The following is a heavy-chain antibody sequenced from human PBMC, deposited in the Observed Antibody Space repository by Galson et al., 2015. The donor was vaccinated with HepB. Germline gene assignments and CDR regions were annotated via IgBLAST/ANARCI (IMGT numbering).Heavy chain of an antibody. CDR2: ISSSSSYI. CDR1: GFTFSSYS. D-gene: IGHD3-22*01. Sequence: SLRLSCAASGFTFSSYSMNWVRQAPGKGLEWVSSISSSSSYIYYADSVKGRFTISRDNAKNSLYLQMNSLRAEDTAVYYCARDGKIVDNDAFDIWGQGTMVTVSS. CDR3: ARDGKIVDNDAFDI. V-gene: IGHV3-21*01. J-gene: IGHJ3*02.